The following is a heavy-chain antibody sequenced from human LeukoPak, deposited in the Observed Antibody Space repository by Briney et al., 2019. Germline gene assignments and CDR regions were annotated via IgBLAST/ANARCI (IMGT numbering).Heavy chain of an antibody. D-gene: IGHD2-21*02. CDR3: ASRVGVAGTFDAFDL. V-gene: IGHV5-51*01. CDR2: IFPDDSDT. J-gene: IGHJ3*01. CDR1: GYNFPRHW. Sequence: GESLKISCATSGYNFPRHWIGWVRQMPGKGLEYVGVIFPDDSDTRYSPSSDGHVTISADTSTNTAYLQWRSLQASDTAMYFCASRVGVAGTFDAFDLWGQGTMVTVSS.